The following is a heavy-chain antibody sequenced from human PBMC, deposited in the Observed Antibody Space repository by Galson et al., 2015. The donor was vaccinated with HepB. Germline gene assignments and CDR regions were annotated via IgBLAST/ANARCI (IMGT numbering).Heavy chain of an antibody. CDR1: GFTFGDFG. D-gene: IGHD1-7*01. V-gene: IGHV3-49*03. CDR2: IRSKPYGGTV. Sequence: SLRLSCAASGFTFGDFGMSWFRQAPGKGLEWVSFIRSKPYGGTVEYAASVSGRFSISRDDSNSIVYLQMNSLKTEDTAIYYCTRVLSHWNFGGGGYWGQGTLVAVSS. J-gene: IGHJ4*02. CDR3: TRVLSHWNFGGGGY.